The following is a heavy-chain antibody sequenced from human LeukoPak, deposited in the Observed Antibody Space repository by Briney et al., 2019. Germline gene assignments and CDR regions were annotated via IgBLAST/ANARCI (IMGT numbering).Heavy chain of an antibody. CDR1: GGSISSGGYN. CDR2: IYYSGST. V-gene: IGHV4-31*03. D-gene: IGHD3-10*01. J-gene: IGHJ4*02. CDR3: ARDGGYGSGSYYMAY. Sequence: SETLSLTCTVSGGSISSGGYNWNWIRQHPGKGLEWIGYIYYSGSTSYNPSLNSRVIISIDRSKNQFSLKLSSVTAADSAVYYCARDGGYGSGSYYMAYWGQGTLVTVSS.